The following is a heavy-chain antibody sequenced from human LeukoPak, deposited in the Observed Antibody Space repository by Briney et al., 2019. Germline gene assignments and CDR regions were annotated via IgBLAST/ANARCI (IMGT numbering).Heavy chain of an antibody. Sequence: ASVRVSCKASGYTFTGYGISWVRQAPGQGLEWMGWISAYNGNTNYAQNLQGRVTMTTDTSTSTAYMELRSLRSDDTALYYCARAPYYDSSGYYDIWGQGTMVTVSS. J-gene: IGHJ3*02. CDR2: ISAYNGNT. CDR3: ARAPYYDSSGYYDI. D-gene: IGHD3-22*01. V-gene: IGHV1-18*01. CDR1: GYTFTGYG.